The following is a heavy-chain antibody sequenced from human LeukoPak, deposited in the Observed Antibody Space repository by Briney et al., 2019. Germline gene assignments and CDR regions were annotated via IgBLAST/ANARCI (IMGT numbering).Heavy chain of an antibody. Sequence: ASVTVSCKASGYTFSIYGISWVRQPPGQGLEWMGWISGYNANTDYAQKVQGRVTMTTDTSTSTAYMELRSLRSDDTAVYYCARVWIAAGRPDDYYYSYMDVWGKGTTVTVSS. CDR1: GYTFSIYG. D-gene: IGHD6-6*01. V-gene: IGHV1-18*01. CDR3: ARVWIAAGRPDDYYYSYMDV. J-gene: IGHJ6*03. CDR2: ISGYNANT.